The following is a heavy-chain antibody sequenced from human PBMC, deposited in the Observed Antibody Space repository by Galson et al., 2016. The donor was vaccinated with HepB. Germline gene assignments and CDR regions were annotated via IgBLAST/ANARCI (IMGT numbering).Heavy chain of an antibody. J-gene: IGHJ4*02. D-gene: IGHD3-16*01. V-gene: IGHV3-33*01. CDR3: ARGVGFGDFTLDS. CDR2: IWYDGNNE. Sequence: SLRLSCAASGFTFRTFAMHWVRQAPGKGLEWVAVIWYDGNNEYYGDSVKGRFTISRANSKNTLYLQMNSLRVEDTAVYYCARGVGFGDFTLDSWGQGTVVTVSA. CDR1: GFTFRTFA.